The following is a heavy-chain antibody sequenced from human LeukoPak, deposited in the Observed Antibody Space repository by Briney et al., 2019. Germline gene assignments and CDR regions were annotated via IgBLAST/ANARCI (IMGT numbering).Heavy chain of an antibody. CDR1: GFIFSDYY. D-gene: IGHD6-19*01. V-gene: IGHV3-11*04. Sequence: GGSLRLSCAASGFIFSDYYTSWIRQAPGKGLEWVSYSSSGGSAIYYADSVKGRFTISRDNAKNSVYLQMNSLRAEDTAVYYCATTRYSSASYSVYWGQGTLVTVSS. J-gene: IGHJ4*02. CDR2: SSSGGSAI. CDR3: ATTRYSSASYSVY.